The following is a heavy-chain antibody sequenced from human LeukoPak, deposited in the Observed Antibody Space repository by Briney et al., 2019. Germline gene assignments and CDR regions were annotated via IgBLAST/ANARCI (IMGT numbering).Heavy chain of an antibody. CDR2: IYSGGST. D-gene: IGHD1-26*01. J-gene: IGHJ6*03. CDR3: LLSLYDYYYMDV. Sequence: PGRSLRLSCAASGFTVSSNYMSWVRQAPGKGLEWVSVIYSGGSTYYADSVKGRFTISRDNSKNTLYLQMNSLRAEDTAVYYCLLSLYDYYYMDVWGKGTTVTVSS. CDR1: GFTVSSNY. V-gene: IGHV3-53*01.